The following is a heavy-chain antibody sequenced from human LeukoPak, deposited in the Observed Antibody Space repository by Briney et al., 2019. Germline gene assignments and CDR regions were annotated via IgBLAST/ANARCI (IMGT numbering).Heavy chain of an antibody. CDR2: MNPKNGAT. V-gene: IGHV1-8*01. Sequence: ASVKVSCTASGDTFTSYGINWVRQAPGQGLEWMVWMNPKNGATGYAQKFQGRVTMTRDTSIGTAYMDLSSLVCEDTAAYYCARMDRLSATPTTDWFGLWGQGTLVSVSS. CDR1: GDTFTSYG. CDR3: ARMDRLSATPTTDWFGL. D-gene: IGHD3-16*02. J-gene: IGHJ5*02.